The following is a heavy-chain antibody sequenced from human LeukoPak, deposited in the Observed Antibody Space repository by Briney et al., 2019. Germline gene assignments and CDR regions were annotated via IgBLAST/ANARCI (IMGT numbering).Heavy chain of an antibody. D-gene: IGHD3-10*01. CDR3: ARDGQPGSSSGFDY. V-gene: IGHV3-33*01. J-gene: IGHJ4*02. Sequence: PGGSLRLSCAASGFTFSSYGMHWVRQAPGKGLEWVAVIWYDGSNKYYADSVKGRFTISRDNPKNTLYLQMNSLGAEDTAVYYCARDGQPGSSSGFDYWGQGTLVTVSS. CDR1: GFTFSSYG. CDR2: IWYDGSNK.